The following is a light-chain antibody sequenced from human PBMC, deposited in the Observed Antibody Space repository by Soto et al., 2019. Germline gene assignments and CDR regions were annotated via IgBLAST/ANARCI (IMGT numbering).Light chain of an antibody. V-gene: IGLV2-14*01. CDR3: SSYTINRTYV. CDR1: TNDVGGYKY. J-gene: IGLJ1*01. CDR2: EVS. Sequence: QSVLTQPASVSGSPGQSITISCTGTTNDVGGYKYVSWYQQHPGKAPQLMIYEVSNRPSGVSNRFSGSKSGNTASLTISGLQAEDEADYYCSSYTINRTYVFGTGTKVTVL.